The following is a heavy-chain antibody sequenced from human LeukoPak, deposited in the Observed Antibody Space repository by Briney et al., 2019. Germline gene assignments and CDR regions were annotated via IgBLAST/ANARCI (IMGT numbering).Heavy chain of an antibody. CDR2: FDPEDGET. V-gene: IGHV1-24*01. Sequence: APVKVSCKVSGYTLTDLSMHWVRQAPGKGLEWMGGFDPEDGETIYAQKFQGRVTMTEDTSTDTAYMELSSLRSEDTAVYYCATDRDIVAVPAALGFWGQGTLVTVSS. J-gene: IGHJ4*02. CDR1: GYTLTDLS. CDR3: ATDRDIVAVPAALGF. D-gene: IGHD2-2*01.